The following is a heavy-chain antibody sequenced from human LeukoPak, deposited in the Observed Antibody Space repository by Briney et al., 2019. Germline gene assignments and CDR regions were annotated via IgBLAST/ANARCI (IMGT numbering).Heavy chain of an antibody. Sequence: SETLSLTCIVSGVSINNYYWNWIRQPAGQGLEWIGRIYTSGSTNYNPSLKSRVTMSVDTSKNQFSLKLRSVTAADTAVYYCARSDYGDYDLLTWFDPWGQGTLVTVSS. CDR2: IYTSGST. CDR3: ARSDYGDYDLLTWFDP. J-gene: IGHJ5*02. D-gene: IGHD4-17*01. CDR1: GVSINNYY. V-gene: IGHV4-4*07.